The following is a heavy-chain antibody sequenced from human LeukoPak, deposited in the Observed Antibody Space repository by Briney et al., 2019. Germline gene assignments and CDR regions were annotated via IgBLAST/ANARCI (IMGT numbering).Heavy chain of an antibody. CDR1: GYTFTVYY. Sequence: SVKLSCKSSGYTFTVYYIHWVRKPPAQGLELMGCITPHNGGTNYAQKFQGGVTMTRDTSISTAYMELSRLRSDDTAVYYCARTKNLYPGWFDPWGQGTLVTVSS. CDR2: ITPHNGGT. V-gene: IGHV1-2*02. CDR3: ARTKNLYPGWFDP. D-gene: IGHD1-14*01. J-gene: IGHJ5*02.